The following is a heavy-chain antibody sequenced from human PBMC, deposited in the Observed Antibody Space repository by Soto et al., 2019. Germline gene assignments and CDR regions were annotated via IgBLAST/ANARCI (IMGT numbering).Heavy chain of an antibody. CDR3: ARDLGELGVEDFYGSGSYYRIDY. D-gene: IGHD3-10*01. Sequence: GGSLRLSCAGFGFTFSSYWMSWVRQAPGKGLEWVANINQDGSKKNYVDSLKGRFTISRDNAKKSMYLQMNSLRVEDTGVYYCARDLGELGVEDFYGSGSYYRIDYWGLGTRVTVSS. V-gene: IGHV3-7*05. CDR1: GFTFSSYW. J-gene: IGHJ4*01. CDR2: INQDGSKK.